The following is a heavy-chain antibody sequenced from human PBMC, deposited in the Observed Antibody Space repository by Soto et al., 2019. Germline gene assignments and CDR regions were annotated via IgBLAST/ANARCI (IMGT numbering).Heavy chain of an antibody. CDR2: ITHSGST. CDR3: AREGRGTTSLIRQAFDI. V-gene: IGHV4-34*01. CDR1: GGSFSSYY. D-gene: IGHD3-16*01. Sequence: SETLSLTCAVYGGSFSSYYWTWIRQPPGKGLEWIGDITHSGSTNYNPSIKSRVTMSADTSKNQFSLKLSSLTPEDTAVYFCAREGRGTTSLIRQAFDIWGQGTMVTVSS. J-gene: IGHJ3*02.